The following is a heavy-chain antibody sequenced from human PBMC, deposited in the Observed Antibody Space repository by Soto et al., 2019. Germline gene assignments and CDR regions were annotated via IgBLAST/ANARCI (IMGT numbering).Heavy chain of an antibody. V-gene: IGHV4-34*01. J-gene: IGHJ4*02. CDR3: ATDVLNY. CDR1: GWAFSGYY. Sequence: SETLSLTCAVYGWAFSGYYWNWVRQPPGKGLEWIGGTNHSGSTNYNPSLKSRVTISVDTSKKQFSLKLRYVTAADTAVYYCATDVLNYWGRGTLVTAPQ. D-gene: IGHD2-8*01. CDR2: TNHSGST.